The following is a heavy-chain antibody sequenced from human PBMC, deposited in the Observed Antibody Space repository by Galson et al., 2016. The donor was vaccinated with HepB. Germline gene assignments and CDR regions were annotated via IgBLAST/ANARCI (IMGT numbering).Heavy chain of an antibody. CDR2: IHYSGST. Sequence: SETLSLTCTVSGGSISTYSWSWIRQPPGKSLEWIGYIHYSGSTNCNPSLKTRVTISVDTSQNQFSLNLRSVTAADTATYYCARAPDSGFDVYGWSHWGQGAPVTVSS. CDR1: GGSISTYS. CDR3: ARAPDSGFDVYGWSH. V-gene: IGHV4-59*12. D-gene: IGHD5-12*01. J-gene: IGHJ4*02.